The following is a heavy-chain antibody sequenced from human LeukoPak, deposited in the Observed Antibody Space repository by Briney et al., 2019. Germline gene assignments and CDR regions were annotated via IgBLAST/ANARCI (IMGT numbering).Heavy chain of an antibody. V-gene: IGHV4-39*01. J-gene: IGHJ4*02. CDR1: GGXISSSSYY. CDR3: ARIVGASEY. D-gene: IGHD1-26*01. Sequence: SETLSLTCTVSGGXISSSSYYWGWIRQPPGKGLEWGGSIYYSGSTYYNASLKSRVTISVDTSKNQLSLKLSSVNAADTAVYYCARIVGASEYWGKGTLVTVSS. CDR2: IYYSGST.